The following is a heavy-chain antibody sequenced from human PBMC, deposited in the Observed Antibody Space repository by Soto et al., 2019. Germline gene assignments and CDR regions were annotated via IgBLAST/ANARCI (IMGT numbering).Heavy chain of an antibody. CDR2: ISGSGGST. J-gene: IGHJ4*02. CDR1: GFTFSSYA. V-gene: IGHV3-23*01. D-gene: IGHD2-15*01. CDR3: GGWGIVVEVAASPEDC. Sequence: EVQLLESGGGLVQPGGSLRLSCAASGFTFSSYAMSWVRQAPGKGLEWVSAISGSGGSTYYADSVKGRFTISRDNSKNTLHLQITSPSAEDSAVYYCGGWGIVVEVAASPEDCWGQGPLLAVGS.